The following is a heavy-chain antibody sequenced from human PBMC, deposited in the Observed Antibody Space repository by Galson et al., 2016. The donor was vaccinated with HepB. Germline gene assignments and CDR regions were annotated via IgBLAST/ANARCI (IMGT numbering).Heavy chain of an antibody. J-gene: IGHJ6*02. CDR1: SGSIGSYY. CDR3: ARGPPLVATFKDYSFGLDA. V-gene: IGHV4-59*01. Sequence: ETLSLTCTVSSGSIGSYYWSWIRQPPGKGLEWVGFIYHSGGTRYNPSLRSRVTMSVDTSKNQFSLNVRSVTAADTAVYYCARGPPLVATFKDYSFGLDAWGQGTTVTVSS. D-gene: IGHD5-12*01. CDR2: IYHSGGT.